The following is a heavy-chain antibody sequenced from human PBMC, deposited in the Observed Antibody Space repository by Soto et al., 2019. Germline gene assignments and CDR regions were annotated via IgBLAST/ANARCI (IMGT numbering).Heavy chain of an antibody. CDR2: IYYSGST. V-gene: IGHV4-39*01. Sequence: QLQLQESGPGLVKPSETLSLTCTVSGGSISSSSYYWGWIRQPPGKGLEWIGSIYYSGSTYYNPSLKSRVTISVDTSKNQFSLKLSSVTAADTAVYYCARPRITMVRGVMCSWFDPWGQGTLVTVSS. D-gene: IGHD3-10*01. CDR3: ARPRITMVRGVMCSWFDP. J-gene: IGHJ5*02. CDR1: GGSISSSSYY.